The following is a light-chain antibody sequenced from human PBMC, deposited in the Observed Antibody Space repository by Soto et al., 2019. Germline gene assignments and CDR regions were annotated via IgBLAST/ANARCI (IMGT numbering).Light chain of an antibody. CDR2: APS. Sequence: DIQMTQSPSSLSASVGERITITCRASQSISAYLNWYQHKPGKAPKLLIFAPSTLQTGVPSRFSGSGSGTHFTVTISGLQPEDFVTYYCQQTFSSPYTFAQGTKLEI. V-gene: IGKV1-39*01. J-gene: IGKJ2*01. CDR1: QSISAY. CDR3: QQTFSSPYT.